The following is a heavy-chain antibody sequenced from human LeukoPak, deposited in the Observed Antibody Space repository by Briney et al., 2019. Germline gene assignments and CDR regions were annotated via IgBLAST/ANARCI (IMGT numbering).Heavy chain of an antibody. CDR3: ARLHYCSSTSCPSIDY. J-gene: IGHJ4*02. CDR2: INPNSGGT. CDR1: GYTFTCYY. V-gene: IGHV1-2*02. D-gene: IGHD2-2*01. Sequence: ASVKVSCKASGYTFTCYYMHWVRQAPGQGLEWMGWINPNSGGTNYAQKFQGRVTMTRDTSISTAYMKLSRLRSDDTAVYYCARLHYCSSTSCPSIDYWGQGTLVTVSS.